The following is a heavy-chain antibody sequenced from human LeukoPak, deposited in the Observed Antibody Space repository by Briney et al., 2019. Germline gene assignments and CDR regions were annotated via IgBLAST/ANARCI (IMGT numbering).Heavy chain of an antibody. V-gene: IGHV5-51*01. CDR2: IYPGDSDT. Sequence: GESLKISCKGSGYSFTSYWIGWVRQMPGKGLEWMGIIYPGDSDTRYSPSFQGQVTISADKSISTAYLQWSSLKASDTAMNYCASPDSSGPDPDAFDIWGQGTMVTVSS. CDR1: GYSFTSYW. D-gene: IGHD6-19*01. J-gene: IGHJ3*02. CDR3: ASPDSSGPDPDAFDI.